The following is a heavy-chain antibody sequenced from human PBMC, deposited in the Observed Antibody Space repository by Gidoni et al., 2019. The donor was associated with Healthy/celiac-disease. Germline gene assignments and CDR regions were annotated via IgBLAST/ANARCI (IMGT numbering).Heavy chain of an antibody. V-gene: IGHV5-51*01. CDR1: GYSFTHYW. D-gene: IGHD1-26*01. J-gene: IGHJ3*02. Sequence: EVQLVQSGAEVKKPGASLPISCKGSGYSFTHYWIGWVRQMPGKGLEWMGLIYPGDSDTRYSPSFQGQVTISADKSISTAYLQWSSLKASDTAMYYCAKGGSYSPSGEFPAFDIWGQGTMVTVSS. CDR2: IYPGDSDT. CDR3: AKGGSYSPSGEFPAFDI.